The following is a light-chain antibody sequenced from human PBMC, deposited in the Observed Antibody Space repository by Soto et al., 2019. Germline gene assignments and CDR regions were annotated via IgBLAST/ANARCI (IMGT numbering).Light chain of an antibody. CDR3: GVWDGSLRAEV. V-gene: IGLV1-51*02. Sequence: QSALTQPPSVSAAPGQRVTISCSGSSSNIGNNDVSWYQQLPGTAPKLLIYQNNKRPSGIPDRFSGSKSGTTATLGITGLQTGDEADYHCGVWDGSLRAEVFGGGTKLTVL. CDR1: SSNIGNND. CDR2: QNN. J-gene: IGLJ3*02.